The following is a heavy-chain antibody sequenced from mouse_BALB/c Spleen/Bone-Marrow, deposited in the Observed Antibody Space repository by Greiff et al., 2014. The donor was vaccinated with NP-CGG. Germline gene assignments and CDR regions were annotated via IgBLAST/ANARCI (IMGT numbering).Heavy chain of an antibody. D-gene: IGHD1-1*01. CDR3: ARYYYGSSYFDY. J-gene: IGHJ2*01. CDR2: IDPANGNT. Sequence: EVQLQQSGAELVKPGASVKLSCTASGFNIKDTYMHWVKQRPEQGLERIGRIDPANGNTKYGPKFQGKATITADTSSNTAYLQLSSLTSEDTAVYYCARYYYGSSYFDYWGQGTTLTVSS. V-gene: IGHV14-3*02. CDR1: GFNIKDTY.